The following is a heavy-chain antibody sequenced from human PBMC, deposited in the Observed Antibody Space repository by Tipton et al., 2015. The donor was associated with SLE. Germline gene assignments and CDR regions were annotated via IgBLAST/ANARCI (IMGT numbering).Heavy chain of an antibody. Sequence: TLSLTCTVSGGSISSGSYYWSWIRQPAGKGLEWIGRIYTSGSTNYNPSLKSRVTISVDTSKNQFSLKLSSVTAADTAIYYCAREVGVRPWFDPWGQGTLVTVSS. D-gene: IGHD1-26*01. V-gene: IGHV4-61*02. CDR2: IYTSGST. CDR3: AREVGVRPWFDP. J-gene: IGHJ5*02. CDR1: GGSISSGSYY.